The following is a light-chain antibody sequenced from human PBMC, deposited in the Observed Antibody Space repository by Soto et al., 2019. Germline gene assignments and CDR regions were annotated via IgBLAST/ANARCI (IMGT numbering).Light chain of an antibody. CDR3: SSYTSSGTWV. Sequence: QSALTQPASVSGSPGQSITISCTGGSSDVGYHKYVSWYQQYPGKAPKLMIYEVSNRPSGVSNRFSGSKSGNMASLTISGLQAEDEADYYCSSYTSSGTWVFGGGTKLTVL. CDR2: EVS. CDR1: SSDVGYHKY. J-gene: IGLJ3*02. V-gene: IGLV2-14*01.